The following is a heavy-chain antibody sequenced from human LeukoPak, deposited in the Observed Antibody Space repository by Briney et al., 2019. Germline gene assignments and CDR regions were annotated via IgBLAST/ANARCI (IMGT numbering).Heavy chain of an antibody. J-gene: IGHJ2*01. CDR3: ARVYYSSSYDYWYFDL. CDR1: GGSISSYY. Sequence: SETLSLTCTVSGGSISSYYWSWIRQPPGKGLEWIGYIYYSGSTNYNPYLKSRVTISVDTSKKQLSLKLSSVTAADTAVYYCARVYYSSSYDYWYFDLWGRGTLVTVSS. V-gene: IGHV4-59*01. D-gene: IGHD6-13*01. CDR2: IYYSGST.